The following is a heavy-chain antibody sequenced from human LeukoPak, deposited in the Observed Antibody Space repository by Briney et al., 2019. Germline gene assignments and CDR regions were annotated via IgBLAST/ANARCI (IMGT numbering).Heavy chain of an antibody. Sequence: PSETLSLTCTVSGGSISSSSYYWSWMRQPPGKGLEWIGYIYYSGSTNYNPSLKSRVTISVDTSKNQFSLKLNSVTAADTAVYYCARDVVGAHDAFDIWGQGTMVTVSS. CDR1: GGSISSSSYY. V-gene: IGHV4-61*01. CDR2: IYYSGST. CDR3: ARDVVGAHDAFDI. J-gene: IGHJ3*02. D-gene: IGHD1-26*01.